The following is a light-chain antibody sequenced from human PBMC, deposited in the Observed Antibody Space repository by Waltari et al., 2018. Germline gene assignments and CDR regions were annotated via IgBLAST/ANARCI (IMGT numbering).Light chain of an antibody. CDR3: YSVADNSVV. CDR2: KDT. CDR1: ILTTKS. Sequence: SYDLTQPSSVSVSPGQTASITCSGQILTTKSARRFQQRPGQAPTLLIYKDTERPSGIPDRFFGSISGTTVTLTISEVRVEDEADYYCYSVADNSVVFGGGTKLTVL. J-gene: IGLJ2*01. V-gene: IGLV3-27*01.